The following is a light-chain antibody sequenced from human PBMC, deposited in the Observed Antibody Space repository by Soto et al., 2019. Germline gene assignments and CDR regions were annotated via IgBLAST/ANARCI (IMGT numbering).Light chain of an antibody. Sequence: EIVLTQSPATLSLSPGERATLSCRASQSVSSYLAWYQHKPGQAPRLVIYDIFTRATGVPTRISGSGSGTEFTLTINSLQAEDFAIYYCQQYNKWPPWTFGQGTKVDI. CDR3: QQYNKWPPWT. V-gene: IGKV3D-15*01. J-gene: IGKJ1*01. CDR2: DIF. CDR1: QSVSSY.